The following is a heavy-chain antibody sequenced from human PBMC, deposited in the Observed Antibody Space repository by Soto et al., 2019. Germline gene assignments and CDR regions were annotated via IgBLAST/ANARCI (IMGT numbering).Heavy chain of an antibody. J-gene: IGHJ4*02. D-gene: IGHD3-3*01. CDR2: IDWDDEK. CDR3: ARSAIIAVVTAVDF. CDR1: GFSLKTYGMR. V-gene: IGHV2-70*04. Sequence: SGPTLVNPTQTLTLTCTFSGFSLKTYGMRVSWVRQPPGKALEWLARIDWDDEKFYSTSLKTRLSIPKGTYDNQVVLTMTHMDPIDTATYYSARSAIIAVVTAVDFWGQGSLVTVSS.